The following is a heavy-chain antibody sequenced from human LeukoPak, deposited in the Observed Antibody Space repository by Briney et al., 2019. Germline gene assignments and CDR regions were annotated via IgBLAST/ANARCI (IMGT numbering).Heavy chain of an antibody. CDR2: INPNSGGT. Sequence: ASVTVSCKASGYTFTGYYMHWVRQAPGQGLEWMGWINPNSGGTNYAQKFQGRVTMTRDTSISTAYMELSRLRSDDTAVYYCAREGNDNRPTSSSSWGKGSNWFDPWGQGTLVTVSS. CDR3: AREGNDNRPTSSSSWGKGSNWFDP. CDR1: GYTFTGYY. J-gene: IGHJ5*02. V-gene: IGHV1-2*02. D-gene: IGHD6-13*01.